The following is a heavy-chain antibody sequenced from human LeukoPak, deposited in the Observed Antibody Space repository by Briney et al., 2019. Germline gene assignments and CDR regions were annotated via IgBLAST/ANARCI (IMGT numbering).Heavy chain of an antibody. CDR3: ARGSPVTTADY. Sequence: GGSLRLSCAASGSTFSSYAMHWVRQAPGKGLEYVSAISSNGGSTYYANSVKGRFTISRDNSKNTLYLQMGSLRAEDMAVYYCARGSPVTTADYWGQGTLVTVSS. J-gene: IGHJ4*02. CDR2: ISSNGGST. D-gene: IGHD4-17*01. V-gene: IGHV3-64*01. CDR1: GSTFSSYA.